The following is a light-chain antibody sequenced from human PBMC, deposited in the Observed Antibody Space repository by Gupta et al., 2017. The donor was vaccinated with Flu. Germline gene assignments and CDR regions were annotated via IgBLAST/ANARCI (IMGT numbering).Light chain of an antibody. V-gene: IGLV8-61*01. Sequence: QTVVTHEPSLSVSTGRTVIITRCLSFGSVATCNYPSWYQQTPGQAPRTLVYSKNTLPSGVPNRFSGSILGNKAALTITGAQADDESEYWCLLYMGSGVWVFGGGTKLTVL. CDR2: SKN. J-gene: IGLJ3*02. CDR3: LLYMGSGVWV. CDR1: FGSVATCNY.